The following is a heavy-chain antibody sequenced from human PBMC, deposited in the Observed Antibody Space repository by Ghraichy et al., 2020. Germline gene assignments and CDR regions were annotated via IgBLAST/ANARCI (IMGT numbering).Heavy chain of an antibody. CDR1: GDSVSSNVVA. V-gene: IGHV6-1*01. Sequence: SQTLSLTCAISGDSVSSNVVAWNWIRQSPSRGLEWLGRTYYTSTWFNDYAKSVRCRITINPDTSENQFSLQLSSVIPEDTAVYYCARGRNSAFDIWAQGTMVIVSS. CDR3: ARGRNSAFDI. D-gene: IGHD4-23*01. J-gene: IGHJ3*02. CDR2: TYYTSTWFN.